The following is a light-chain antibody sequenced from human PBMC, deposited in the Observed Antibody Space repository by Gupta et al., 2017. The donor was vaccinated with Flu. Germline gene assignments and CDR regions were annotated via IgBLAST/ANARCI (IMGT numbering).Light chain of an antibody. CDR3: QQYGRSPYT. Sequence: EIVLTPSPGTLSLSPGEGATRSCRASQSVSSIFFAWYQQKPGQAPRLLIYGASTRATGIPDRFSGSGSGTDFTLTISRLEPEDFAVYFCQQYGRSPYTFGQGTKLEIK. CDR1: QSVSSIF. CDR2: GAS. J-gene: IGKJ2*01. V-gene: IGKV3-20*01.